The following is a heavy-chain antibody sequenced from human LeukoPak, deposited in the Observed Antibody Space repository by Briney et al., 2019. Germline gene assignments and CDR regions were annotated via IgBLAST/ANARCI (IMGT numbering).Heavy chain of an antibody. CDR2: IYYSGST. Sequence: PSETLSLTCAVSGGSISSSNWWSWVRQPPGKGLEWIGYIYYSGSTYYNPSLKSRVTISVDTSKNQFSLKLSSVTAADTAVYYCARARESSGYYYNWGQGTLVTVSS. V-gene: IGHV4-30-4*01. J-gene: IGHJ4*02. D-gene: IGHD3-22*01. CDR3: ARARESSGYYYN. CDR1: GGSISSSNW.